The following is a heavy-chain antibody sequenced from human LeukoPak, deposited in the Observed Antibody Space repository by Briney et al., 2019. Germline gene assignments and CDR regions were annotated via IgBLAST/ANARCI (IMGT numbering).Heavy chain of an antibody. V-gene: IGHV3-30*02. CDR2: IRYDGSNK. CDR3: AKDMGTTKYYYYYMDV. CDR1: GFTFSSYG. Sequence: GGSLRLSCAASGFTFSSYGMHWVRQAPGKGLEWVAFIRYDGSNKYYADSVKGRFTISRDNSKNTLYLQMNSLRAEDTAVYYCAKDMGTTKYYYYYMDVWGKGTTVTVSS. D-gene: IGHD4-17*01. J-gene: IGHJ6*03.